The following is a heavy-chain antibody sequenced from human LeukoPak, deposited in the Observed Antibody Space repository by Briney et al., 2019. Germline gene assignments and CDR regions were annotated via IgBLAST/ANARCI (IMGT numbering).Heavy chain of an antibody. CDR1: GYTFSDYY. D-gene: IGHD1-26*01. CDR3: AKHPGDFTGIVNYYYMDV. Sequence: ASVKVSCKASGYTFSDYYMHWVRQAPGQGLEWMGWINPKSGGTNYAQTFQGRVSMTRDTSITTAYMELSSLRSDDTAVYYCAKHPGDFTGIVNYYYMDVWGKGTTVIVSS. J-gene: IGHJ6*03. CDR2: INPKSGGT. V-gene: IGHV1-2*02.